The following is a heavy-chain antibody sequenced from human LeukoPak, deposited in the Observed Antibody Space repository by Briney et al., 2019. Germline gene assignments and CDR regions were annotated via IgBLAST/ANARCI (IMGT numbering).Heavy chain of an antibody. CDR2: IYYSGST. CDR3: ARDEVGPHAFDI. CDR1: GGSISSGDYY. J-gene: IGHJ3*02. D-gene: IGHD2-2*01. V-gene: IGHV4-30-4*08. Sequence: SETLSLTCTVSGGSISSGDYYWSWIRQPPGKGLEWIGYIYYSGSTYYNPSLKSRVTISVDTSKNQFSLKLSSVTAADTAVYYCARDEVGPHAFDIWGQGTMVTVSS.